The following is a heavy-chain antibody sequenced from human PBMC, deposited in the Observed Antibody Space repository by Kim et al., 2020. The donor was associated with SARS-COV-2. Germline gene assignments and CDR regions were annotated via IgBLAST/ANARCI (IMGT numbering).Heavy chain of an antibody. CDR2: INHSGST. CDR3: ARVGRFLEWLLSNHYYYYMDV. Sequence: SDTLSLTCAVYGGSFSGYYWSWIRQPPGKGLEWIGEINHSGSTNYNPSLKSRVTISVDTSKNQFSLKLSSVTAADTAVYYCARVGRFLEWLLSNHYYYYMDVWGKGTTVTVSS. D-gene: IGHD3-3*01. J-gene: IGHJ6*03. V-gene: IGHV4-34*01. CDR1: GGSFSGYY.